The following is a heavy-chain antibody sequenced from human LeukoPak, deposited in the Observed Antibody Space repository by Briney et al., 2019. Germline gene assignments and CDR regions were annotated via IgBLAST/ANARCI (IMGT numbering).Heavy chain of an antibody. Sequence: ASVKVSCKASGYTFTSYGITWVRQAPGQGLEWMGWISAYNGNTNYAQKLQGRVTMTTDTSTSTAYMELRSLRSDDTAVYYYARDVLPSHYFDYWGQGTLVTVSS. CDR1: GYTFTSYG. V-gene: IGHV1-18*01. CDR3: ARDVLPSHYFDY. J-gene: IGHJ4*02. CDR2: ISAYNGNT.